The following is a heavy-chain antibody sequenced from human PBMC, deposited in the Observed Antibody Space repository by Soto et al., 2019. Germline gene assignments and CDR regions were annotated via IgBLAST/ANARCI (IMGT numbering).Heavy chain of an antibody. CDR2: IYHTGNA. CDR3: ARDFFDSSDYTTNWFDR. V-gene: IGHV4-39*01. D-gene: IGHD3-22*01. Sequence: SETLSLTCSVSGDSVSNSRFYWAWIRQPPGEGLEWIGSIYHTGNAYYNPSLESRVTISVDTSKNQFSLKLTSVTATDAALYYCARDFFDSSDYTTNWFDRWGQGTLVTVSS. J-gene: IGHJ5*02. CDR1: GDSVSNSRFY.